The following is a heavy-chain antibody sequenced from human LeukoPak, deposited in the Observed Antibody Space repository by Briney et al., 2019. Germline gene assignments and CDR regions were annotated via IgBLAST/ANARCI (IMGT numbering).Heavy chain of an antibody. CDR3: ARAMTVGPEDYYYGMDV. J-gene: IGHJ6*02. CDR2: IYTSGST. V-gene: IGHV4-61*02. CDR1: GGSISSGSYY. Sequence: SETLSLTCTVSGGSISSGSYYWSWIRQPAGKGLEWIGRIYTSGSTNYNPSLKSRVTISVDTSKNQFSLKLSSVTAADTAVYYCARAMTVGPEDYYYGMDVWGQGTTVTVSS. D-gene: IGHD3-22*01.